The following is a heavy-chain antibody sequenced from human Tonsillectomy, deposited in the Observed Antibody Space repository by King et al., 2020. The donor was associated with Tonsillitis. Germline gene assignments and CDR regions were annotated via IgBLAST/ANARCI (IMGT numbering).Heavy chain of an antibody. V-gene: IGHV4-30-4*01. D-gene: IGHD2-2*01. Sequence: VQLQESGPGLVKPSQTLSLTCTVSGGSISSGDSYWSWIRQPPGRGLEWIGFIHYNGRTYYNPSLKSRVTISVDTSKNEFSLKLRSVTAADTAVYYCARGDCSATSCYGRANWFDPWGQGTLVTVSS. J-gene: IGHJ5*02. CDR2: IHYNGRT. CDR3: ARGDCSATSCYGRANWFDP. CDR1: GGSISSGDSY.